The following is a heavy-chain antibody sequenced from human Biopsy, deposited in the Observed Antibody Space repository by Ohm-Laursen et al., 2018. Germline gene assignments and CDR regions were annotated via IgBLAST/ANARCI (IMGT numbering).Heavy chain of an antibody. CDR3: ARDYDTSGYYYVS. Sequence: SVTLSLTCTVSSGSISNNNYYWGWIRQPPGKGLEWIGSIFYRGSTHYKPSLKSRVNISVDTSKNQFSLKLNSVTAADTAVYYCARDYDTSGYYYVSWGQGTLVTVSS. V-gene: IGHV4-39*01. J-gene: IGHJ5*02. CDR1: SGSISNNNYY. D-gene: IGHD3-22*01. CDR2: IFYRGST.